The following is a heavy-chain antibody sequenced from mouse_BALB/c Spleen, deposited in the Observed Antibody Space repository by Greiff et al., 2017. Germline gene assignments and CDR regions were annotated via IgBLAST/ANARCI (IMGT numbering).Heavy chain of an antibody. V-gene: IGHV3-2*02. D-gene: IGHD1-1*01. J-gene: IGHJ4*01. CDR2: ISYSGST. CDR1: GYSITSDYA. Sequence: EVKLLESGPGLVKPSQSLSLTCTVTGYSITSDYAWNWIRQFPGNKLEWMGYISYSGSTSYNPSLKSRISITRDTSKNQFFLQLNSVTTEDTATYYCARSHYGSSYGDAMDYWGQGTSVTVSA. CDR3: ARSHYGSSYGDAMDY.